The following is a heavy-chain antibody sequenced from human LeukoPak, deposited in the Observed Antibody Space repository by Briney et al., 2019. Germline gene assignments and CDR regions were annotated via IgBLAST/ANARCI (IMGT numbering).Heavy chain of an antibody. Sequence: GRSLRLSCAASGFTLSNYAVHWVRQAPGKGLEWVATISYDGSNKYYGDSVQGRFTISRDSPQNTLYLQMNSLRTEDTAVYYCARVRDGSVRGGFDIWGQGTLVSVPS. V-gene: IGHV3-30-3*01. CDR1: GFTLSNYA. D-gene: IGHD3-10*01. CDR3: ARVRDGSVRGGFDI. CDR2: ISYDGSNK. J-gene: IGHJ3*02.